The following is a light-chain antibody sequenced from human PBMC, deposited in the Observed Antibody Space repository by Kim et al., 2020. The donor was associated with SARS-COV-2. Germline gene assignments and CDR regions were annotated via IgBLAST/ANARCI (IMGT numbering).Light chain of an antibody. J-gene: IGKJ1*01. CDR1: QDIANS. CDR2: AAA. CDR3: QKYNSAPWT. V-gene: IGKV1-27*01. Sequence: ASVGDRVTITCRASQDIANSLAWDQQKPGKVPPVLIYAAATLQSGVPSRFSVSGSGTEFTLTIGSLQTEDVATYSCQKYNSAPWTFGPGTKVDIK.